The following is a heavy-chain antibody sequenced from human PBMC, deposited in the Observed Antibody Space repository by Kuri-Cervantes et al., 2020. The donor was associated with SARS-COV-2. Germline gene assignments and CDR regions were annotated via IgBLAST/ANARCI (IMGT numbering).Heavy chain of an antibody. CDR2: ISYSGST. Sequence: GSLRLSCSVAGGSTSSSSYYWGWIRQPPGKGLEWVGSISYSGSTYYNPSLKSRITISVDTSKNQFSLKLSSVTAADTAVYYWARRVPDDYGDYRFDPWGQGTLVTVSS. CDR1: GGSTSSSSYY. CDR3: ARRVPDDYGDYRFDP. J-gene: IGHJ5*02. V-gene: IGHV4-39*01. D-gene: IGHD4-17*01.